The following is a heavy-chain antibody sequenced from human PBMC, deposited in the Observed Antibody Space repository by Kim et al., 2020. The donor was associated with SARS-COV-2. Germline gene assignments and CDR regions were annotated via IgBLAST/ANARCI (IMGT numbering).Heavy chain of an antibody. CDR1: GFSFSNSW. V-gene: IGHV3-74*01. J-gene: IGHJ4*02. Sequence: GGSLRLSCVASGFSFSNSWMHWVRQAPGKGLMWVSRINGDGDTTTYADSVKGXFTISRDNAKNTLYLQMNSLRDDDXXIXYXTRTIXVNSRACWGQGTLV. CDR2: INGDGDTT. CDR3: TRTIXVNSRAC.